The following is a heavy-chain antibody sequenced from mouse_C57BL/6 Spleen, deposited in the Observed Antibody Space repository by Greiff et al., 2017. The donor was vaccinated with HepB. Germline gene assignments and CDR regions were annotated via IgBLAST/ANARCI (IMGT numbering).Heavy chain of an antibody. Sequence: VMLVESGGGLVKPGGSLKLSCAASGFTFSDYGMHWVRQAPEKGLEWVAYISSGSSTIYYADTVKGRFTISRDNAKNTLFLQMTSLRSEDTAMYYCARPRYSEDYFDYWGQGTTLTVSS. CDR3: ARPRYSEDYFDY. V-gene: IGHV5-17*01. D-gene: IGHD2-14*01. CDR2: ISSGSSTI. CDR1: GFTFSDYG. J-gene: IGHJ2*01.